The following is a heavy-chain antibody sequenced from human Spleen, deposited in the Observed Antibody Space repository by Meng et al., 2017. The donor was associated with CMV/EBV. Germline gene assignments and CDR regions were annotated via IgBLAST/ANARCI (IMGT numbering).Heavy chain of an antibody. V-gene: IGHV1-69*10. CDR3: ASSGTLRATQLPNRPPTWRTEFDY. CDR1: GGTFSSYA. Sequence: SVKVSCKASGGTFSSYAISWVRQAFGQGLEWMGGIIPILGIANYAQKFQGRVTITADKSTSTAYMELSSLRSEDTAVYYCASSGTLRATQLPNRPPTWRTEFDYWGQGTLVTVSS. CDR2: IIPILGIA. D-gene: IGHD1-26*01. J-gene: IGHJ4*02.